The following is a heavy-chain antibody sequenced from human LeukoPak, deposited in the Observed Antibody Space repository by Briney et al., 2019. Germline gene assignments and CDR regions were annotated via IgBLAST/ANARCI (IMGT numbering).Heavy chain of an antibody. CDR3: ASSYYYDSSGYYPFDY. J-gene: IGHJ4*02. Sequence: GGSLRLSCAASGFTFSSYSMNWVRQAPGKGLEWVSYISSSSSTIYYADSVKGRFTISRDNSKNTLYLQMNSLRAEDTAVYYCASSYYYDSSGYYPFDYWGQGTLVTVSS. V-gene: IGHV3-48*01. CDR1: GFTFSSYS. D-gene: IGHD3-22*01. CDR2: ISSSSSTI.